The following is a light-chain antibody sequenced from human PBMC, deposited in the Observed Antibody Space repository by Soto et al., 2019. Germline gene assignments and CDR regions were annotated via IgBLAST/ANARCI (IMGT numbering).Light chain of an antibody. Sequence: EILMTQSPVTLSVSPGERVTLSCRASQSVSDNLAWYQQKPGQAPSLLIYGAFTRATGIPARFSGSGSGTDFTLTISSLEPEDFAVYYCQQRSNWPLTFGGGTKVDIK. J-gene: IGKJ4*01. CDR2: GAF. CDR3: QQRSNWPLT. CDR1: QSVSDN. V-gene: IGKV3-11*01.